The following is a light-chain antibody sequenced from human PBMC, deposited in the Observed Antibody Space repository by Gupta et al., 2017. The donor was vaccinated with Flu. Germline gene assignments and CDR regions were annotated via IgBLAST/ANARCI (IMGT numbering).Light chain of an antibody. J-gene: IGLJ2*01. V-gene: IGLV3-21*02. CDR1: NIGSKS. Sequence: SPELTQPPLVSVAPGQTARITCGGNNIGSKSVHWYQQKPGQAPVLVVYDDSDRPSVIPERFSGSNSVNTATLTISRVEAGDEADYYCQVYDSSSYHVVFGGGTKLTVL. CDR3: QVYDSSSYHVV. CDR2: DDS.